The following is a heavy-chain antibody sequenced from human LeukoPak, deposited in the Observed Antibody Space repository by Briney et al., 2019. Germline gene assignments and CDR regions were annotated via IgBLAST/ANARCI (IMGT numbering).Heavy chain of an antibody. CDR3: TRGVVWFGESSHYFDY. Sequence: KTSETLSLTCTVSGGSVSSYHWSWIRQPAGKGLEWIGRIYVSGSTKYNTSLKSRVTMSLDTSKNQFSLKLTSVSAADTAVYYCTRGVVWFGESSHYFDYWGQGTLVTVSS. CDR2: IYVSGST. D-gene: IGHD3-10*01. J-gene: IGHJ4*02. V-gene: IGHV4-4*07. CDR1: GGSVSSYH.